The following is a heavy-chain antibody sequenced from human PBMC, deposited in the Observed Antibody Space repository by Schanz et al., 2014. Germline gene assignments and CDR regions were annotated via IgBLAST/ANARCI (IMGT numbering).Heavy chain of an antibody. CDR1: GYSFTPFP. Sequence: QVQLVQSWAEVKGPGASVKVSCKASGYSFTPFPIHWVRQAPGQRLEWMGWINAGTGNTEYSQKFQGRVTMTRNTSISTAYMELSSLRSEDTAVYYCARLGTGMAVAGSVIDSYYYYMDVWGEGTTVTVSS. D-gene: IGHD6-19*01. CDR2: INAGTGNT. CDR3: ARLGTGMAVAGSVIDSYYYYMDV. J-gene: IGHJ6*03. V-gene: IGHV1-3*01.